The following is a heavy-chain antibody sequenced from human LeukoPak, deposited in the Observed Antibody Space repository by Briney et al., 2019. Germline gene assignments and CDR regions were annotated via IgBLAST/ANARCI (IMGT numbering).Heavy chain of an antibody. CDR2: INPNSGGT. CDR1: GYTFTGYY. J-gene: IGHJ6*02. V-gene: IGHV1-2*02. D-gene: IGHD3-3*01. CDR3: ARFEWLLSYYYYGMDV. Sequence: ASVKVSCKASGYTFTGYYMHWVRQAPGQGLEWMGWINPNSGGTNYAQKSQGRVTMTRGTSISTAYMELSRLRSDDTAVYYCARFEWLLSYYYYGMDVWGQGTTVTVSS.